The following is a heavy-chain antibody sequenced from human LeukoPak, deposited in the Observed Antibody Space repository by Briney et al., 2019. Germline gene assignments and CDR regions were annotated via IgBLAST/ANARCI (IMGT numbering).Heavy chain of an antibody. Sequence: GESLKISCKGSGYSFTNYWIGWVRLVPGKGLDWMGIIYCGDSDTRYSPSLQGQVTISADKSISTAYLQWSSLKASDTAMYYCARQTRDGSGSRGYSFDFWGQGTLVTVSS. CDR2: IYCGDSDT. J-gene: IGHJ4*02. CDR1: GYSFTNYW. D-gene: IGHD3-10*01. CDR3: ARQTRDGSGSRGYSFDF. V-gene: IGHV5-51*01.